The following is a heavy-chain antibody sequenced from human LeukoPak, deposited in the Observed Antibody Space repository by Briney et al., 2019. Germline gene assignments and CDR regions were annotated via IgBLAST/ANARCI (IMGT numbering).Heavy chain of an antibody. J-gene: IGHJ4*02. CDR3: AKGQTYYYDSSGYSDY. D-gene: IGHD3-22*01. Sequence: GGSLRLSCAASGFTFSSYAVSWVRQAPGKGLAWVAAISDSGSSTQYADSVKGRFTISRDNSKNTLYLQMNSLRAEDTAVYYCAKGQTYYYDSSGYSDYWGQGTLVTVSS. CDR2: ISDSGSST. CDR1: GFTFSSYA. V-gene: IGHV3-23*01.